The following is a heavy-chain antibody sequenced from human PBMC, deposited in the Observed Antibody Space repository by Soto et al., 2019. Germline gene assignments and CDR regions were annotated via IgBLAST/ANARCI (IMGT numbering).Heavy chain of an antibody. CDR1: GYSFTSYW. J-gene: IGHJ5*02. CDR3: ARQLDFDTFWFDP. D-gene: IGHD3-16*01. V-gene: IGHV5-51*01. CDR2: IYPGDSDT. Sequence: GESLKISCKGSGYSFTSYWIGWVRQMPGKGLEWMGIIYPGDSDTRYSPSFQGQVTISADKSISTAYLQWSSLKASDTAMYYCARQLDFDTFWFDPWGQGTLVTVSA.